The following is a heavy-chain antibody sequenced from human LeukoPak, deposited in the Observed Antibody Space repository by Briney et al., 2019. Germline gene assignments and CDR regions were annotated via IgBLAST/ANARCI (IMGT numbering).Heavy chain of an antibody. J-gene: IGHJ5*02. Sequence: GGSLRLSCTASGFTFGDYAMSWFRQAPGKGLEWVGFIRSKDYGGTTEYAASVKGRFTISRDDSKSIAYLQMNSLRAEDTAVYYCAKDAYSSGWYGWFDPWGQGTLVTVSS. CDR2: IRSKDYGGTT. D-gene: IGHD6-19*01. CDR3: AKDAYSSGWYGWFDP. CDR1: GFTFGDYA. V-gene: IGHV3-49*03.